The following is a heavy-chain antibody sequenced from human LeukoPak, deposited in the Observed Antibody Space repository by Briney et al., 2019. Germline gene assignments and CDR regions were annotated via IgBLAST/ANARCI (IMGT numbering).Heavy chain of an antibody. Sequence: SVKVSCKASGCTFSSYAISWVRQAPGQGLEWMGRIIPILGIANYAQKFQGRVTITADKSKSTAYMELSSLRSEDTAVYYCAREGCSGSSCYSLPFDYWGQGTLVTVSS. V-gene: IGHV1-69*04. CDR1: GCTFSSYA. CDR3: AREGCSGSSCYSLPFDY. D-gene: IGHD2-15*01. J-gene: IGHJ4*02. CDR2: IIPILGIA.